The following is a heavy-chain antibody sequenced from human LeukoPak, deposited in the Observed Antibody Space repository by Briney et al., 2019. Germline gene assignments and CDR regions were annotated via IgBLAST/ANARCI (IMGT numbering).Heavy chain of an antibody. Sequence: PSQTLSLTCTVSGGSISSGSYYWSWIRQPAGKGLEWIGRIYTSGSTNYNPSLKSRVTISVDTSKNQFSLKLSSVTAADTAVHYCARDVIQWGDAFDIWGQGTMVTVSS. CDR3: ARDVIQWGDAFDI. D-gene: IGHD3-16*02. CDR1: GGSISSGSYY. V-gene: IGHV4-61*02. CDR2: IYTSGST. J-gene: IGHJ3*02.